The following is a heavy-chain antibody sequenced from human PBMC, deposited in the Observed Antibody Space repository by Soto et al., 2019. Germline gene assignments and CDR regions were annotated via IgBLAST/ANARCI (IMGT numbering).Heavy chain of an antibody. D-gene: IGHD3-3*01. V-gene: IGHV5-51*01. CDR2: IYPSDSDT. CDR1: GYTFAGYW. Sequence: GDSLRISCQCSGYTFAGYWIAWVRQMPGKGLELMGIIYPSDSDTRYRPSFQGQVTISADKSISSAYLQWSSLRASDTAMYYCARGGVSTRTFDYWGQGTPVNGSS. J-gene: IGHJ4*02. CDR3: ARGGVSTRTFDY.